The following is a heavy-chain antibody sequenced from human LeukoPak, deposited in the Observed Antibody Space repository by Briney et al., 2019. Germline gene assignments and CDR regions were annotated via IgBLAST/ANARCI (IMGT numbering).Heavy chain of an antibody. J-gene: IGHJ4*02. V-gene: IGHV3-30-3*01. CDR1: GFTFSSYA. Sequence: PGRSLRLSCAASGFTFSSYAMHWVRQAPGKGLEWVAVISYDGSNKYYADSVKGRFTISRDNSKNTLYLQMNSLRAEDTAVHYCARGGVRLLPGPLDYWGQGTLVTVSS. D-gene: IGHD2-21*02. CDR2: ISYDGSNK. CDR3: ARGGVRLLPGPLDY.